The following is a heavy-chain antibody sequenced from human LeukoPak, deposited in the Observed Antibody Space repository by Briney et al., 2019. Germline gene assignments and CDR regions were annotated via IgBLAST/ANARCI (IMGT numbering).Heavy chain of an antibody. J-gene: IGHJ3*02. V-gene: IGHV4-31*03. CDR1: GGSISSGGYY. D-gene: IGHD4-11*01. CDR3: ARDTDLISAFDI. CDR2: IYYSGST. Sequence: PSETLSLTCTVSGGSISSGGYYWSWIRQHPGKVLEWIGYIYYSGSTYYNPSLKSRVTISVDTSKNQFSLKLSSVTAAETAVYDCARDTDLISAFDIWGQGTMVTVSS.